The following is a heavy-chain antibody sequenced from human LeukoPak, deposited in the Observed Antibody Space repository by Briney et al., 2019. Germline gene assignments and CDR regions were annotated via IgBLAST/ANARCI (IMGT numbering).Heavy chain of an antibody. CDR1: GFTFCGFH. CDR2: IRSRANNYAT. CDR3: TEPDVDY. Sequence: GGSVTLLCDVSGFTFCGFHMLWPPPASGEGRVWVGNIRSRANNYATAYAASVKGMLTFSRDDSKITAYLQMISLKTEVTAVDDCTEPDVDYWGQGTLVTVSS. V-gene: IGHV3-73*01. D-gene: IGHD1-14*01. J-gene: IGHJ4*02.